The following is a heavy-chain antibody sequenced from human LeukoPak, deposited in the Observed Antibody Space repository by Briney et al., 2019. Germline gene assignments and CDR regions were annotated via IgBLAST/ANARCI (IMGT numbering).Heavy chain of an antibody. D-gene: IGHD2-21*02. CDR2: IYNSGSS. J-gene: IGHJ4*02. Sequence: SETLSLTCTVSGDSISSNSYYWGCIRQPPGNGLEWIGTIYNSGSSYYNPSLRSRVTISVDTSKNQFSLKLSSVTPEDTAVYYCAGSLDTAIIYWGQGTLVTVSS. CDR3: AGSLDTAIIY. CDR1: GDSISSNSYY. V-gene: IGHV4-39*01.